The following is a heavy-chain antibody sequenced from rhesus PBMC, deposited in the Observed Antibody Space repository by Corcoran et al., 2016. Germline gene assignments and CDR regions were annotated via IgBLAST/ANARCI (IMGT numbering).Heavy chain of an antibody. D-gene: IGHD6-13*01. CDR1: GFPLSTSGMG. CDR2: IYWDDDK. J-gene: IGHJ4*01. CDR3: ARVPYSSWWGEFDY. Sequence: QVTLKESGPALVKPTQTLTLTCTFSGFPLSTSGMGVGWTRPPPGKALEGLASIYWDDDKYYSTSLKSRLTISKDTSKNQVVLTMTNMDPVDTATYYCARVPYSSWWGEFDYWGQGVLVTVSS. V-gene: IGHV2S1*01.